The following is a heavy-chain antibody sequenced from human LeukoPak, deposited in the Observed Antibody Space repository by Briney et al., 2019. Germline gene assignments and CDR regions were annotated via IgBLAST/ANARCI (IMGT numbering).Heavy chain of an antibody. CDR2: IDHSGRT. CDR3: ARATPHYFDY. Sequence: SETLSLTCAVYGGSFSGYYWSWIRQVPGKGPEWIGEIDHSGRTNANSSLKSRVTISVDMSKNQFSLRLNSVTAADTAVYYCARATPHYFDYWGQGTLVTVSS. J-gene: IGHJ4*02. V-gene: IGHV4-34*01. CDR1: GGSFSGYY.